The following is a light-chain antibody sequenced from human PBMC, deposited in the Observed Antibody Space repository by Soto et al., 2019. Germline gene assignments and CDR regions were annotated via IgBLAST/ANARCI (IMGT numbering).Light chain of an antibody. V-gene: IGKV3-11*01. CDR1: HDVSVS. J-gene: IGKJ1*01. CDR2: DAS. CDR3: QQYVTSSPRT. Sequence: IVLTQSPATLSLSPGEGATLSCRASHDVSVSLVWYRQRPGQSPRLLIHDASNRATGISARFSGSGSGTGFTLTITRLEPEDFAVYYCQQYVTSSPRTFGQGTKVDIK.